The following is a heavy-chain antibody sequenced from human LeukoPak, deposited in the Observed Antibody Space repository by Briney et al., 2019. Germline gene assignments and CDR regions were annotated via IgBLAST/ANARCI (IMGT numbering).Heavy chain of an antibody. V-gene: IGHV4-59*08. CDR1: GGSISGYH. D-gene: IGHD3-16*01. J-gene: IGHJ4*02. Sequence: SETLSLTCTVSGGSISGYHWSWIRQSPGKGLEWIGYFSYSGSTHYSPSLTSRVTISVDTSKNQFSLKLSSVTAADTAVYYCAIGGDFPFDYWGQGTLVTVSS. CDR2: FSYSGST. CDR3: AIGGDFPFDY.